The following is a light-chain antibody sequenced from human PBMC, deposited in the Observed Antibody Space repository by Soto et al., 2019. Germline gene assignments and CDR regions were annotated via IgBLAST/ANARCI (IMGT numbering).Light chain of an antibody. CDR2: EGS. J-gene: IGLJ7*01. CDR3: CSFAGSDTVI. CDR1: SSNLGSYNL. V-gene: IGLV2-23*03. Sequence: QSALTQPASVSGSPGQSITISCTGTSSNLGSYNLVSWYLQHPGKSPKLMIYEGSKRPSGVSDRFSGLKSGNTAYLTISGLQTEDEAYYYCCSFAGSDTVIFGGGTQLTVL.